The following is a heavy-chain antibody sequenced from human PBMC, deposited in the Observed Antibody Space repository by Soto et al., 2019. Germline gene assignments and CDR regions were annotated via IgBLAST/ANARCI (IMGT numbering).Heavy chain of an antibody. D-gene: IGHD3-22*01. V-gene: IGHV3-48*02. J-gene: IGHJ4*02. Sequence: EVQLVESGGGLVQPGGSLRLSCAASGFTFSSYSMNWVRQAPGKGLEWVSYISSSSSTIYYADSVKGRFTISRDNAKNSLYLQMNSLRYEDTDVYYCARGRYYYDSSGYWRYWCQGTLVTVSS. CDR3: ARGRYYYDSSGYWRY. CDR1: GFTFSSYS. CDR2: ISSSSSTI.